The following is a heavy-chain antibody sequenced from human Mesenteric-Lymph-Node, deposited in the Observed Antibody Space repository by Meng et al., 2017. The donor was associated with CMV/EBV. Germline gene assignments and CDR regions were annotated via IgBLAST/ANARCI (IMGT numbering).Heavy chain of an antibody. V-gene: IGHV4-34*01. CDR3: ARGRYTSVEAGLDY. Sequence: AVYGASFNDYYWSWNRQSPGKGLGWIGEVNYIGSTKYNPSLKSRVTMSVDTSKNHFSLEVNPVTAADTAVYYCARGRYTSVEAGLDYWGQGTLVTVSS. CDR2: VNYIGST. CDR1: GASFNDYY. D-gene: IGHD6-19*01. J-gene: IGHJ4*02.